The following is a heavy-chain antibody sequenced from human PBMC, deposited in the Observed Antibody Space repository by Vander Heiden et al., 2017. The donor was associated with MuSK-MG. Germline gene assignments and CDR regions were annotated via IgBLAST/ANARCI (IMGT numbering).Heavy chain of an antibody. CDR3: RLSQYPTNDPLID. CDR2: MSWDAAT. CDR1: GFSLSTTGVG. V-gene: IGHV2-5*02. J-gene: IGHJ4*02. D-gene: IGHD2-2*01. Sequence: QLTLKESGPTLVRPTQTLTLTCTFSGFSLSTTGVGVCWIRHPPGKALAWLALMSWDAATRYIQSLKSGLIIAKDTSNNQVVLTMTNMAAVDTAKYYWRLSQYPTNDPLIDWGQGTRVTVSS.